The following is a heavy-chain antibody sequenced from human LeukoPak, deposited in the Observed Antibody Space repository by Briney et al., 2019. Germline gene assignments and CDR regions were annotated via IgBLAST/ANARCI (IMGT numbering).Heavy chain of an antibody. Sequence: SVKVSCKASGFTFTSSAVQSVRQARGQRLEWIGWIVVGSGNTNYAQKFQERVTITRDMSTSTAYMELSSLRSEDTAVYYCAALVGAIGLDYWGQGTLVTVSS. V-gene: IGHV1-58*01. D-gene: IGHD1-26*01. CDR1: GFTFTSSA. CDR3: AALVGAIGLDY. CDR2: IVVGSGNT. J-gene: IGHJ4*02.